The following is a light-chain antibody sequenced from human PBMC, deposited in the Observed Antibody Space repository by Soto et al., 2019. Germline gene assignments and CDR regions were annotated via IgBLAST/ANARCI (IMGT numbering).Light chain of an antibody. CDR3: QKYNSAPLT. V-gene: IGKV1-27*01. CDR1: QGIINY. CDR2: AAS. J-gene: IGKJ5*01. Sequence: DIQMTQSPSSLSASVGDRVTITCRASQGIINYLAWYQQKPGKVPKLLIYAASTLQSGVPSRFSGSGSGTEFTLTISSLQPEDVATYYCQKYNSAPLTFGQGTRLEIK.